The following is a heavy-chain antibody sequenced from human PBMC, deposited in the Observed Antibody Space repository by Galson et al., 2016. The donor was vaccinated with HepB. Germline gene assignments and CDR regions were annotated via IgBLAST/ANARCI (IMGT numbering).Heavy chain of an antibody. D-gene: IGHD6-6*01. CDR1: GFTFSSYP. J-gene: IGHJ4*02. CDR3: ARDLFPGRYSSSSLDY. Sequence: SLRLSCAASGFTFSSYPMHWVRQAPGKGLEWVAVISNDGSNKYYPDSVKGRSTISRDNSKNTLYLQMNSLRGDDTAVYYCARDLFPGRYSSSSLDYWGQGTLVTVSS. V-gene: IGHV3-30*04. CDR2: ISNDGSNK.